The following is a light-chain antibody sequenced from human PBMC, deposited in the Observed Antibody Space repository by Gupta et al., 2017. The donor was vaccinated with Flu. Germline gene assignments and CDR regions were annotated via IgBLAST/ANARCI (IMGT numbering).Light chain of an antibody. CDR3: AVWDDSVNGRL. CDR2: RNV. CDR1: SSNIGQNY. Sequence: QPVLTQPPSASATPAQGVTISCSGGSSNIGQNYVYWYQQVPGMAPKLLIYRNVERPSGVPARFSGSKSGTSASLAISGLRFEDEAEYFCAVWDDSVNGRLFGGGTKLTVL. V-gene: IGLV1-47*01. J-gene: IGLJ3*02.